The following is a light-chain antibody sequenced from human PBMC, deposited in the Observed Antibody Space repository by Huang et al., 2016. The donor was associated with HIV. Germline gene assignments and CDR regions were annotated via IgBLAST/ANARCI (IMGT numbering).Light chain of an antibody. CDR2: AAS. V-gene: IGKV1-39*01. CDR1: QRINTY. J-gene: IGKJ3*01. CDR3: QHSFRPLFT. Sequence: DIQTTQSPSSLSASVGDSVTITCRASQRINTYVNWYQQKPGKAPKLLIHAASNLQSGVPSRFSGSGSGTDFTLTISSLQPEDFATYYCQHSFRPLFTFGPGTKVDIK.